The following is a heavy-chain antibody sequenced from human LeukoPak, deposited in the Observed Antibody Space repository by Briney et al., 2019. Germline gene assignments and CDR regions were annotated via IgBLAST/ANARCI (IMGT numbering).Heavy chain of an antibody. D-gene: IGHD3-22*01. CDR3: ASFNYYDSSGYRNY. J-gene: IGHJ4*02. V-gene: IGHV3-7*01. CDR1: GFTFSSYW. Sequence: GGSLRLSCAASGFTFSSYWMSWVRQAPGKGLEWVANIKQDGSEKYYVDSVKGRFTISRDNAKNSLYLQMNSLRAGDTAVYYCASFNYYDSSGYRNYWGQGTLVTVSS. CDR2: IKQDGSEK.